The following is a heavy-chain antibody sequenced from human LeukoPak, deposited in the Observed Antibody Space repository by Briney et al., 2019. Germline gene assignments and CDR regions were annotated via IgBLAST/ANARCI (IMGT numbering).Heavy chain of an antibody. V-gene: IGHV3-7*01. J-gene: IGHJ4*02. CDR1: GFTLSSYW. CDR3: ARINSSSSPHFDY. Sequence: GGSLRLSCAASGFTLSSYWMSWVRQAPGKGLEWVANINQDGSEKSYVDSVKGRSTISRDNAKNSLFLQMNSLRAEDTAVYYCARINSSSSPHFDYWGQGTLVTVSS. D-gene: IGHD6-6*01. CDR2: INQDGSEK.